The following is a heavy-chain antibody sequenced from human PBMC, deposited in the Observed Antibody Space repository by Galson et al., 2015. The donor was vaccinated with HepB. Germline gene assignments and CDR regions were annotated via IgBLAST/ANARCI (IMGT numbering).Heavy chain of an antibody. D-gene: IGHD3-10*01. J-gene: IGHJ6*02. CDR1: GFSFNNYE. Sequence: SLRLSCAASGFSFNNYEMHWARQAPGTGLEWVSYISSSTNTKYYADSVKGRFTISRDNAKNSLFLQMHSLRAEDTAVYHCARASMIRGRGSFYVLDVWGQGTTITVS. CDR3: ARASMIRGRGSFYVLDV. V-gene: IGHV3-48*03. CDR2: ISSSTNTK.